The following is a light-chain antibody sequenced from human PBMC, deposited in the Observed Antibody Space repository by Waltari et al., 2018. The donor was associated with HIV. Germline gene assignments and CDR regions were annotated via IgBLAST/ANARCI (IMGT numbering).Light chain of an antibody. CDR3: QHYNNWPLA. CDR1: QTVNHN. CDR2: DAS. V-gene: IGKV3-15*01. Sequence: ERVMTQSPVTLSVSPGERATLSCRASQTVNHNLAWYQQKPGQAPRLLIYDASTRATEFTLTISSMQSEDFAVYYCQHYNNWPLAFGQGTKVEIK. J-gene: IGKJ1*01.